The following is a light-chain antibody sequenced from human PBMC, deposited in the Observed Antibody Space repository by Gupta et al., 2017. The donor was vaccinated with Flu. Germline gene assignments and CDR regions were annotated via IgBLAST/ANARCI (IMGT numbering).Light chain of an antibody. J-gene: IGKJ5*01. Sequence: DIKLTQSPTSVSASVGDRVTITCRASQDFASWLAWYQQKPGKAPRLLIYAASTLQSGVPARFSGSGSGTDFTLTISSLQSEDSATYYCQQTNNIPLTFGQGTQVEIK. V-gene: IGKV1-12*01. CDR2: AAS. CDR3: QQTNNIPLT. CDR1: QDFASW.